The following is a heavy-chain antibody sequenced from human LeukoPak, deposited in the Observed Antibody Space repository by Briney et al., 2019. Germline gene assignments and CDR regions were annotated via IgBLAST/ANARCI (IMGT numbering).Heavy chain of an antibody. J-gene: IGHJ4*02. CDR2: IKQDGSEK. D-gene: IGHD2-2*01. CDR1: GFTFSSYW. V-gene: IGHV3-7*01. Sequence: GGSLRLSCAASGFTFSSYWMSWVRQAPGKGLEWVANIKQDGSEKYYVDSVKGRFTISRDNAKNSLYLQMNSLRAEDTAVYYCARDNSRFIVVVPAVRYWGQGTLVTVSS. CDR3: ARDNSRFIVVVPAVRY.